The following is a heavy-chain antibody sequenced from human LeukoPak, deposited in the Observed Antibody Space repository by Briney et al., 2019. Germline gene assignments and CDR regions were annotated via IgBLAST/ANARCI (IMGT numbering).Heavy chain of an antibody. CDR3: AKDATFNYDILTGYYTDY. Sequence: GGSLRLSCAASGFTFSSYAMSWVRQAPGKGLEWVSAISGSGGSTYYADSVKGRFTISRDTSKNTLYLQMNSLRAEDTAVYYCAKDATFNYDILTGYYTDYWGQGTLVTVSS. CDR1: GFTFSSYA. CDR2: ISGSGGST. J-gene: IGHJ4*02. D-gene: IGHD3-9*01. V-gene: IGHV3-23*01.